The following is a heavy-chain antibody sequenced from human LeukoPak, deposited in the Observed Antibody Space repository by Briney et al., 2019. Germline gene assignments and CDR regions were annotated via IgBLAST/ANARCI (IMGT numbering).Heavy chain of an antibody. CDR1: GGSISSGDYY. Sequence: SETLSLTCTVSGGSISSGDYYWSWIRQPPGKGLEWIGYIYYSGSTYYNPSLKSRVTISVDTSKNQFSLKLSSVTAADTAVYYCARASIAAAGTIGAFDIWGQGTMVTVSS. CDR2: IYYSGST. V-gene: IGHV4-30-4*08. D-gene: IGHD6-13*01. CDR3: ARASIAAAGTIGAFDI. J-gene: IGHJ3*02.